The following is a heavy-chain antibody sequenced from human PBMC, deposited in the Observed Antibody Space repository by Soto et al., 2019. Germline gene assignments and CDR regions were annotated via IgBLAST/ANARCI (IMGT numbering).Heavy chain of an antibody. CDR2: TYYRSRWYN. V-gene: IGHV6-1*01. CDR1: GDSVSSNSAA. D-gene: IGHD1-7*01. CDR3: AGTTSHHWLYMDV. J-gene: IGHJ6*03. Sequence: TLSLTCVISGDSVSSNSAAWNWIRLSPSRGLEWLARTYYRSRWYNDYAVSVRSRITVNPDTSKNQFSLQLTSVTPEDTAVYYCAGTTSHHWLYMDVWGKGATVTVSS.